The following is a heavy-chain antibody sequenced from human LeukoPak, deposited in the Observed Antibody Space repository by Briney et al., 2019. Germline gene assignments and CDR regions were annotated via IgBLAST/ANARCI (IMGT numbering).Heavy chain of an antibody. CDR1: GFTFSDYY. CDR2: ISNSGSTM. Sequence: GGSLRLSCAASGFTFSDYYMRWIRQAPGKGLEWVSYISNSGSTMYYADSVRGRFTISRDNAKNSLYLQMISLRAEDTAVYYCARGARLDTPNECRLVYWGQGTLVTVAS. CDR3: ARGARLDTPNECRLVY. D-gene: IGHD1-1*01. J-gene: IGHJ4*01. V-gene: IGHV3-11*01.